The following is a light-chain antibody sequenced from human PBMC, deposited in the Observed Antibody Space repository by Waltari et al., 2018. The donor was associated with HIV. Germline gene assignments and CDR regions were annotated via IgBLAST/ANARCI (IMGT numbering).Light chain of an antibody. Sequence: DIQMTQSPSTLSASVGDRVIIPCRASQTITDWLAWYQQKPGKAPKLLIYKASTLESGVPSRFSGSGSGTEFILTISSLQPDDFATYYCQQYNSYPTFGQGTKLEIK. V-gene: IGKV1-5*03. J-gene: IGKJ2*01. CDR1: QTITDW. CDR3: QQYNSYPT. CDR2: KAS.